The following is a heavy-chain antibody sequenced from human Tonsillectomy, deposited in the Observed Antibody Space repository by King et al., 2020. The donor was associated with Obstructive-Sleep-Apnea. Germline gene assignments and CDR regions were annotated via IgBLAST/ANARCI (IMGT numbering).Heavy chain of an antibody. D-gene: IGHD1-26*01. Sequence: QLQESGPGLVKPSETLSLTCTVSGGSVSSGSYYWSWIRQPPGKGLEWIGYIYYSGSTNYNPSLKSRVTISVDTSKNQFSLKLSSVTAADTAVYYCARDRRGSYDAFDIWGPGTMVTVSS. CDR3: ARDRRGSYDAFDI. V-gene: IGHV4-61*01. J-gene: IGHJ3*02. CDR2: IYYSGST. CDR1: GGSVSSGSYY.